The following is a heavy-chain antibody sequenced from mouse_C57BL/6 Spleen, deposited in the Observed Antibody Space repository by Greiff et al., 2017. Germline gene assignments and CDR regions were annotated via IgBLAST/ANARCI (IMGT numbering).Heavy chain of an antibody. D-gene: IGHD1-1*01. V-gene: IGHV5-9-1*02. J-gene: IGHJ3*01. CDR3: TRDYGSSPFAY. Sequence: EVQGVESGEGLVKPGGSLKLSCAASGFTFSSYAMSWVRQTPEKRLEWVAYISSGGDYIYYADTVKGRFTISRDNARNTLYLQMSSLKSEDPAMYYCTRDYGSSPFAYWGQGTLVTVSA. CDR1: GFTFSSYA. CDR2: ISSGGDYI.